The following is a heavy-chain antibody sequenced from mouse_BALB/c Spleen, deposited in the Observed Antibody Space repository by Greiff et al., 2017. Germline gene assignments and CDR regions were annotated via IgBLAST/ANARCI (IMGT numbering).Heavy chain of an antibody. CDR1: GYSITSGYY. CDR2: ISYDGSN. J-gene: IGHJ4*01. Sequence: EVKLMESGPGLVKPSQSLSLTCSVTGYSITSGYYWNWIRQFPGNKLEWMGYISYDGSNNYNPSLKNRISITRDTSKNQFFLKLNSVTTEDTATYYSARGDYSSNSYGYYAMDYWGQGTSVTVSS. V-gene: IGHV3-6*02. CDR3: ARGDYSSNSYGYYAMDY. D-gene: IGHD1-1*01.